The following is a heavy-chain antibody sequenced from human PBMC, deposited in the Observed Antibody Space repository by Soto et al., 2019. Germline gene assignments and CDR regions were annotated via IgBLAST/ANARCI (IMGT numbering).Heavy chain of an antibody. Sequence: VASVKVSCKASGYTFTSYAMHWVRQAPGQRLEWMGWINAGNGNTKYSQKFQGRVTITRDTSASTAYMELSSLRSEDTAVYYCAACSGYYWGWFDPWGQGTLVTVSS. CDR1: GYTFTSYA. CDR2: INAGNGNT. D-gene: IGHD3-22*01. CDR3: AACSGYYWGWFDP. J-gene: IGHJ5*02. V-gene: IGHV1-3*01.